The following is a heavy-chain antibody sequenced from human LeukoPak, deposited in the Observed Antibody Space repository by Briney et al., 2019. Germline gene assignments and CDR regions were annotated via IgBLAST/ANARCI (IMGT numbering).Heavy chain of an antibody. CDR1: GGSISSYY. CDR2: IYYSGST. J-gene: IGHJ4*02. CDR3: ARASSGYYLDY. D-gene: IGHD3-22*01. V-gene: IGHV4-59*01. Sequence: PSETLSLTCTVSGGSISSYYWSWIRQPPGKGLEWIGYIYYSGSTNYNPSLKSRVTISVDTSQNQFSLKLSSVTAADTAVYYCARASSGYYLDYWVQGTLVTVSS.